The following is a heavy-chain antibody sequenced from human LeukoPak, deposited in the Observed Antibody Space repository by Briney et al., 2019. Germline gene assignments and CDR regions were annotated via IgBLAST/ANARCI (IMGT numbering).Heavy chain of an antibody. CDR3: AKGPTTTVTTRFDY. V-gene: IGHV3-21*04. J-gene: IGHJ4*02. D-gene: IGHD4-11*01. CDR1: GFTFSSYS. Sequence: GGSLRLSCAASGFTFSSYSMNWVRQAPGKGLEWVSSISSSSSYIYYADSVKGRFTISRDNAKNSLYLQMNSLRAEDTAVYYCAKGPTTTVTTRFDYWGQGTLVTVSS. CDR2: ISSSSSYI.